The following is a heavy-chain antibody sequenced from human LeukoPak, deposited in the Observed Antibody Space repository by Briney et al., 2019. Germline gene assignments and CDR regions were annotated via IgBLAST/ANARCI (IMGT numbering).Heavy chain of an antibody. J-gene: IGHJ5*02. CDR3: ARDYRVIYGPEGFDP. CDR1: GGSISSYH. Sequence: SETLSLTCSVSGGSISSYHWSWIRQPAGKGLEWIGRIYTSGSTNYNPSLKSRVTISVDKSKNQFSLKLNSVTAADTAVYYCARDYRVIYGPEGFDPWGQGTLGTVSS. V-gene: IGHV4-4*07. D-gene: IGHD2/OR15-2a*01. CDR2: IYTSGST.